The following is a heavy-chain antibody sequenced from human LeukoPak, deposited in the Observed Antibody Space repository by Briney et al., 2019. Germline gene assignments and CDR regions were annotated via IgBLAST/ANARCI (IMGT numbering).Heavy chain of an antibody. V-gene: IGHV3-30-3*01. D-gene: IGHD5-24*01. J-gene: IGHJ4*02. Sequence: PGGSLRLSCAASGFTFSSYAMHWVRQAPGKGLEWVAVISYDGSNKYYADSVKGRFTISRDKSKNTLYLQMNSLRAEDTAVYYCARDPDGYWGQGTLVTASS. CDR3: ARDPDGY. CDR1: GFTFSSYA. CDR2: ISYDGSNK.